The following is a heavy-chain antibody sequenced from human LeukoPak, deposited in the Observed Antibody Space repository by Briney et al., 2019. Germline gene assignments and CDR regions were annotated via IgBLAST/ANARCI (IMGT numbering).Heavy chain of an antibody. J-gene: IGHJ4*02. V-gene: IGHV4-4*07. CDR3: VRGWAPRGEKSSFAS. D-gene: IGHD3-10*01. CDR2: IFGSGST. CDR1: GASINSDY. Sequence: SETLSLTCTVSGASINSDYWTWVRQVAGKGLEWVGRIFGSGSTNYNPYLRSRIIMSVDTSKNQFFLDLSSVNAADTGVYYCVRGWAPRGEKSSFASWGQGTLVTVSS.